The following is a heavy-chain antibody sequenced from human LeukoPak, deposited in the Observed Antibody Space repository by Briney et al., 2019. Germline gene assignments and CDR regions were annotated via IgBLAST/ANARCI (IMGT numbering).Heavy chain of an antibody. CDR2: ISWNSGSI. D-gene: IGHD6-13*01. Sequence: GRSLRLSCAASGFTFDDYAMHWVRQAPGKGLEWVSGISWNSGSIGYADSVKGRFTISRDNAKNSLYLQMNSLRAEDTALYYCAKDGGSSWTNWFDPWGQGTLVTVSS. V-gene: IGHV3-9*01. CDR3: AKDGGSSWTNWFDP. CDR1: GFTFDDYA. J-gene: IGHJ5*02.